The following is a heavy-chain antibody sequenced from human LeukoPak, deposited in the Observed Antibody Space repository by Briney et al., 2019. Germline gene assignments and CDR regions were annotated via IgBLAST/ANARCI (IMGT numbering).Heavy chain of an antibody. J-gene: IGHJ4*02. CDR3: ARDPWDDNSGFPGDY. V-gene: IGHV3-48*02. D-gene: IGHD3-22*01. Sequence: PGGSLRLSCAASGFTFSNAWMRWVRQAPGKGLEWLSYINSSSSSIYYADSAMGRFTISRDNAKKSLYLQMNSLRDEDTAVYYCARDPWDDNSGFPGDYWGQGSLVTVSS. CDR2: INSSSSSI. CDR1: GFTFSNAW.